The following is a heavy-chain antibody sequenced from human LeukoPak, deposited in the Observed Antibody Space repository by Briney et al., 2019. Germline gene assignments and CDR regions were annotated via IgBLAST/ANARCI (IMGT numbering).Heavy chain of an antibody. D-gene: IGHD3-10*02. CDR1: GYTFSSNG. CDR3: WASTPHYVDYYGRDV. J-gene: IGHJ6*02. Sequence: PGRSLRPSCAASGYTFSSNGMHWVPQAPGKGLEWVAVISYDGSHKYSADSVKGRFTISRDNSKNTLYLQMNSLRTEDTAVYFCWASTPHYVDYYGRDVWGHGTTVTVSS. CDR2: ISYDGSHK. V-gene: IGHV3-30*03.